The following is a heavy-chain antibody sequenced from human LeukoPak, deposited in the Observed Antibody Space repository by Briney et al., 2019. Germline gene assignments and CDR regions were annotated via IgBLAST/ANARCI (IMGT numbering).Heavy chain of an antibody. D-gene: IGHD3-16*02. Sequence: SQTLSLTCTVSGGSISSGDYYWSWIRQPPGKGLEWIGYIYYRRSTYYNPSLKSRVTISVDTSKNQFSLKLSSVTAADTAVYYCAIDAEIWGSYRLPLWGQGTLVTVSS. CDR1: GGSISSGDYY. CDR2: IYYRRST. V-gene: IGHV4-30-4*01. J-gene: IGHJ4*02. CDR3: AIDAEIWGSYRLPL.